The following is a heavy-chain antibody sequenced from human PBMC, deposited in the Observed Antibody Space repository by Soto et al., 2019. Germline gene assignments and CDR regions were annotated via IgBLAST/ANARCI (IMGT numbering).Heavy chain of an antibody. V-gene: IGHV4-59*01. CDR1: GGSISSYY. Sequence: SETLSLTCTVSGGSISSYYWGWIRQPPGKGLEWIGSIYYSGSTNYNPSLKSRVTISVDTSKNQFSLKLSSVTAADTAVYYCARDIAVAGRLDYWGQGTLDTVSS. CDR2: IYYSGST. D-gene: IGHD6-19*01. CDR3: ARDIAVAGRLDY. J-gene: IGHJ4*02.